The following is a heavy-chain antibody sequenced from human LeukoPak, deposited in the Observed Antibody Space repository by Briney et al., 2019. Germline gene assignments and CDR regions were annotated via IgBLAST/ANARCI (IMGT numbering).Heavy chain of an antibody. J-gene: IGHJ4*02. CDR3: VATERWLQWDY. V-gene: IGHV4-4*08. CDR2: ISKSVST. CDR1: GASISSYQ. D-gene: IGHD5-24*01. Sequence: SETLSLTCTVSGASISSYQWSWLRQPPGKGLEGMAFISKSVSTNYNPSLERRVTMSLATTRNQLYLRLSSVIAADTAVYYCVATERWLQWDYWGQGTLVTVSS.